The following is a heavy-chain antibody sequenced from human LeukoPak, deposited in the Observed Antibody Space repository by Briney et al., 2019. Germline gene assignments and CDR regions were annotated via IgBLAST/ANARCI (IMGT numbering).Heavy chain of an antibody. V-gene: IGHV1-2*02. D-gene: IGHD6-19*01. J-gene: IGHJ3*02. CDR2: INPNSGGT. Sequence: ASVKVSCKASGYTFTSYYMHWVRQAPGQGLEWMGWINPNSGGTNYAQEFQGRVTMTRDTSISTAYMELSRLRSDDTAVYYCASSNEERGWYYLYAFDIWGQGTMVTVSS. CDR1: GYTFTSYY. CDR3: ASSNEERGWYYLYAFDI.